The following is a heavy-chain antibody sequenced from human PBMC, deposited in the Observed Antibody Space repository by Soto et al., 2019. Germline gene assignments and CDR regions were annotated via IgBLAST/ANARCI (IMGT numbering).Heavy chain of an antibody. CDR2: IIPIFGTA. CDR1: GGTFSSYA. Sequence: GASVKVSCKASGGTFSSYAISWVRQAPGQGLEWMGGIIPIFGTANYAQKFQGRVTITADESTSTAYMELSSLRSEDTAVYYCARPTYYYDSSGTDTHYYYYGMDVWGQGTTVTVSS. J-gene: IGHJ6*02. CDR3: ARPTYYYDSSGTDTHYYYYGMDV. V-gene: IGHV1-69*13. D-gene: IGHD3-22*01.